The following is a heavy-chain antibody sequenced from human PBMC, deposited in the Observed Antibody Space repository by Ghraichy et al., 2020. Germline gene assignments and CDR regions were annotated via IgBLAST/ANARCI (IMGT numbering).Heavy chain of an antibody. V-gene: IGHV3-21*01. J-gene: IGHJ4*02. CDR3: AREEGGSWYYYDSSGYYYGY. D-gene: IGHD3-22*01. CDR1: GFTFSSYS. Sequence: GKSLRLSCAASGFTFSSYSMNWVRQAPGKGLEWVSSISSSSSYIYYADSVKGRFTISRDNAKNSLYLQMNSLRAEDTAVYYCAREEGGSWYYYDSSGYYYGYWGQGTLVTVSS. CDR2: ISSSSSYI.